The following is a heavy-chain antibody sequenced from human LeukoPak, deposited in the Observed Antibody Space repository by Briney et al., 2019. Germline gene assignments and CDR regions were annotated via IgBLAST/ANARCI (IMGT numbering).Heavy chain of an antibody. D-gene: IGHD2-21*01. Sequence: PSETLSLTCTVSGGSISSYYWSWIRQPPGKGLEWIGDIYYSGSTNYNPSLKSRVTISVDTSKNQFSLRLSSVTAADTAVYYCARSVMYAFDIWGQGTMVTVSS. CDR3: ARSVMYAFDI. J-gene: IGHJ3*02. CDR2: IYYSGST. V-gene: IGHV4-59*01. CDR1: GGSISSYY.